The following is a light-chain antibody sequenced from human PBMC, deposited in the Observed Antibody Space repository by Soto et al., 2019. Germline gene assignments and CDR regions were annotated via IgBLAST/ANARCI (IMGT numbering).Light chain of an antibody. CDR2: DAS. CDR1: QSVSSY. J-gene: IGKJ2*01. Sequence: EIVLTQSPATLSLSPGERTTLSCRASQSVSSYLAWYQQKPGQAPRLLIYDASNRATGIPARFSGSGCGPAFTLTISSLEPEDCAVYYCQPCSNWPPLYTLGQGTKLEIK. V-gene: IGKV3-11*01. CDR3: QPCSNWPPLYT.